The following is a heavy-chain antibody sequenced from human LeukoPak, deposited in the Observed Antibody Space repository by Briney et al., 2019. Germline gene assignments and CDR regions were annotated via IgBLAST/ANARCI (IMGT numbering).Heavy chain of an antibody. J-gene: IGHJ4*02. CDR1: GFTFSSYG. Sequence: GGSLRLSCAASGFTFSSYGMQWVRQAPDKGLDWVAGIWYDGSNKNYADSVKGRFTISRDNSKNTLFLQMDSLRAEDTAVYYCGRVYCGGNCYSPPLPDYWGQGTLVTVSA. CDR3: GRVYCGGNCYSPPLPDY. V-gene: IGHV3-33*01. D-gene: IGHD2-21*02. CDR2: IWYDGSNK.